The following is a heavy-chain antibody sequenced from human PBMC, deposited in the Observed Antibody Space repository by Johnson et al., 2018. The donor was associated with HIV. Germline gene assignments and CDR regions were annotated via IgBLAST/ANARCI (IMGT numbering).Heavy chain of an antibody. J-gene: IGHJ3*02. CDR3: ARDRLAAADPDAFDI. D-gene: IGHD6-13*01. V-gene: IGHV3-33*01. CDR1: GFTFSSYG. Sequence: QMLLVESGGGVVQPGRSLRLSCAASGFTFSSYGMHWVRQAPGKGLEWVAVIWYDGSNKYYADSVKGRFTISRDNSKNSLYLQMNSPRAEDTAVYYCARDRLAAADPDAFDIWGQGTMVTVSS. CDR2: IWYDGSNK.